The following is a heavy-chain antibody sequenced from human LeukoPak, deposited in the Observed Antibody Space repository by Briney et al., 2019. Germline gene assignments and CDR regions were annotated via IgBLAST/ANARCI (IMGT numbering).Heavy chain of an antibody. CDR2: INHSGST. D-gene: IGHD3-10*01. CDR1: GGXFSGYY. J-gene: IGHJ4*02. Sequence: PSETLSLTCAVYGGXFSGYYWSWIRQPPGKGLEWIGEINHSGSTNYNPSLKSRVTISVDTSKNQFSLKLSSVTAADTAVYYCARGAAGSGTYYGGFDYWGQGILVTVSS. CDR3: ARGAAGSGTYYGGFDY. V-gene: IGHV4-34*01.